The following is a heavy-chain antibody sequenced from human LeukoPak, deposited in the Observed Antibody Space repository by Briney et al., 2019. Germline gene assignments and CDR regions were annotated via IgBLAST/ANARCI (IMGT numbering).Heavy chain of an antibody. CDR1: GFTFNSYA. CDR2: IYYAGGDT. CDR3: AKDHGAAVVPRRFDY. J-gene: IGHJ4*02. D-gene: IGHD2-21*01. V-gene: IGHV3-23*01. Sequence: GGSLRLSCAASGFTFNSYATSWVRQAPGKGPEWVSTIYYAGGDTYYADSVKGRFTVSRDNINNALHLQMDSLRVEDTAVYYCAKDHGAAVVPRRFDYWGRGTLVTVSS.